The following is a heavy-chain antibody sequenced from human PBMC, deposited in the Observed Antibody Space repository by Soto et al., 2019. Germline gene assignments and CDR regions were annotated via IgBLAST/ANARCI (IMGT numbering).Heavy chain of an antibody. CDR2: ISYDGSNK. J-gene: IGHJ6*02. CDR1: GFTFSSYA. D-gene: IGHD2-2*01. CDR3: ARDCRSTRDGYGMDV. V-gene: IGHV3-30-3*01. Sequence: QVQLVESGGGVVQPGRSLRLSCAASGFTFSSYAMHWVRQSPGKGLKWVAVISYDGSNKYYADSVKGRFTISRDNSKNTLYLQMNSLRAEDTAVYYCARDCRSTRDGYGMDVWGQGTTVTVSS.